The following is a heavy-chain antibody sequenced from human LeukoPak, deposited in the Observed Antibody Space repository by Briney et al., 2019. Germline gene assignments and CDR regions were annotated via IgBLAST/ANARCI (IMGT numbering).Heavy chain of an antibody. J-gene: IGHJ4*02. D-gene: IGHD5-12*01. CDR2: IYHSGDT. Sequence: SETQSLTCTVSDYSVRSGFYWGWIRQPPGKGLEWIGTIYHSGDTYYNPSLKSRVTISVDTSKNQFSLKLSSVTAADTAVYYCAREIGATIPKFDYWGQGTLVTVSS. CDR1: DYSVRSGFY. V-gene: IGHV4-38-2*02. CDR3: AREIGATIPKFDY.